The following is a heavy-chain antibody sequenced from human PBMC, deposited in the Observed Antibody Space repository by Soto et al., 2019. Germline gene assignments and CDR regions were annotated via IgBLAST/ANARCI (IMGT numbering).Heavy chain of an antibody. Sequence: GGSLRLSCAAPGFTFSSYWMSWVRQAPGKGLEWVANIKQDGSEKYYVDSVKGRFTISRDNAKNSLYLQMNSLRAEDTAVYYCARWPSTYYDFWSGYLAPYGMDVWGQGTTVTVSS. CDR3: ARWPSTYYDFWSGYLAPYGMDV. CDR1: GFTFSSYW. CDR2: IKQDGSEK. V-gene: IGHV3-7*01. D-gene: IGHD3-3*01. J-gene: IGHJ6*02.